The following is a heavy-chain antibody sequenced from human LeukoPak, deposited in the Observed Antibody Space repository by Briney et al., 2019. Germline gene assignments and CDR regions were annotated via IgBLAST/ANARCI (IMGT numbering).Heavy chain of an antibody. V-gene: IGHV4-61*02. D-gene: IGHD2-15*01. CDR2: IYTSGST. J-gene: IGHJ6*02. CDR3: ARAGYCSGGSCYGYYYYYGMDV. CDR1: GGSISSGSCY. Sequence: SETLSLTCTVSGGSISSGSCYWSWIRQPAGKGLEWIGRIYTSGSTNYNPSLKSRVTISVDTSKNQFSLKLSSVTAADTAVYYCARAGYCSGGSCYGYYYYYGMDVWGQGTTVTVSS.